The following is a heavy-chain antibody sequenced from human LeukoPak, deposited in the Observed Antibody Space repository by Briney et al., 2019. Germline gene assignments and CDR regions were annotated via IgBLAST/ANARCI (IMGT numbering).Heavy chain of an antibody. J-gene: IGHJ4*02. Sequence: ASVKVSCKASGYTFTSYDINWVRQATGQGLEWMGWMNPNSGNTGYAQKFQGRVTMTRNTSISTAYMELSSLRSEDTAVYYCARRIYYDSSGYPHFDYWGQGTLVTVSS. CDR3: ARRIYYDSSGYPHFDY. CDR1: GYTFTSYD. V-gene: IGHV1-8*01. CDR2: MNPNSGNT. D-gene: IGHD3-22*01.